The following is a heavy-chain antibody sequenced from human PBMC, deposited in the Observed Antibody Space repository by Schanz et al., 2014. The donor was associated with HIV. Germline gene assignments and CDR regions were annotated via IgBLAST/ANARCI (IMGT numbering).Heavy chain of an antibody. J-gene: IGHJ2*01. Sequence: QVQLQQWGAGLLKPSETLSLTCAVYVGSFTDYYWTWIRQPPGKGLEWIGEINHSGRTNYSPSLKCRVATLADTSKNHFSLNLTAVTAADTAVYFCARVRSGSTAGYFDLWGRGTRVTVSS. CDR3: ARVRSGSTAGYFDL. CDR2: INHSGRT. V-gene: IGHV4-34*02. D-gene: IGHD1-26*01. CDR1: VGSFTDYY.